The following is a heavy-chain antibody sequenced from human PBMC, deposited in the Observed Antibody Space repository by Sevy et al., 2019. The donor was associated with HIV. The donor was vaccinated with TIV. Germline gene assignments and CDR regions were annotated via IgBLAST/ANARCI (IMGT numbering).Heavy chain of an antibody. CDR2: ISWNSGSI. Sequence: SLKISCAASGFSFHEYAMHWVRQAPGKGLEWVAGISWNSGSIGYADSVKGRFTISRDNARQSIHLQMNSLRADDTALYYCAKGLNPGCDSLNCYSYYFYYYGLDVWGQGTTVTVSS. CDR1: GFSFHEYA. D-gene: IGHD2-21*02. J-gene: IGHJ6*02. CDR3: AKGLNPGCDSLNCYSYYFYYYGLDV. V-gene: IGHV3-9*01.